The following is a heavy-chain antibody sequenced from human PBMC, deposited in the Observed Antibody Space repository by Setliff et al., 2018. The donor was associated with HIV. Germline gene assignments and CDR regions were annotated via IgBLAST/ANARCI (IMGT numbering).Heavy chain of an antibody. CDR2: IRDSGVSF. CDR1: GFSFNNYG. Sequence: PGGSLRLSCAASGFSFNNYGMSWVRQAPGKGLEWVSGIRDSGVSFYYADSVMGRFSISRDNSRNTLYLQMNSLRVEDTAIYYCTKGVQRLRPYYFDSWGQGTLVTVSS. J-gene: IGHJ4*02. V-gene: IGHV3-23*01. D-gene: IGHD4-17*01. CDR3: TKGVQRLRPYYFDS.